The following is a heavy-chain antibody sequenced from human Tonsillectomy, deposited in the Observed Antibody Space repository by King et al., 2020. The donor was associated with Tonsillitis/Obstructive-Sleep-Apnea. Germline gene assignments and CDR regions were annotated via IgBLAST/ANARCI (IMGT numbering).Heavy chain of an antibody. CDR1: GFTFSSYA. CDR3: ARGGYDSPYYMDV. Sequence: ERQLVQSGGGLVQPGGSLRLSCAASGFTFSSYALHWVRQAPGKGLEYVSAISSNGGSTYYANSVKGRFTVSRDNSKNTLYLQMGSLRAEDMAVYYCARGGYDSPYYMDVWGNGTTVTVSS. J-gene: IGHJ6*03. CDR2: ISSNGGST. D-gene: IGHD5-12*01. V-gene: IGHV3-64*01.